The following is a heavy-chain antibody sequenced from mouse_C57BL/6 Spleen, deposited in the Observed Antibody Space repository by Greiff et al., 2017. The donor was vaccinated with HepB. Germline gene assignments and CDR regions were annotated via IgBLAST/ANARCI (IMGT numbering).Heavy chain of an antibody. CDR2: IDPSDSYT. V-gene: IGHV1-69*01. Sequence: VQLQQPGAELVMPGASVKLSCKASGYTFTSYWMHWVKQRPGQVLEWIGEIDPSDSYTNYNQKFKGKSTLTVDKSSSTAYMQLSSLTSEDSAVYYCARQLRLRGAMDYWGQGTSVTVSS. CDR1: GYTFTSYW. CDR3: ARQLRLRGAMDY. D-gene: IGHD3-2*02. J-gene: IGHJ4*01.